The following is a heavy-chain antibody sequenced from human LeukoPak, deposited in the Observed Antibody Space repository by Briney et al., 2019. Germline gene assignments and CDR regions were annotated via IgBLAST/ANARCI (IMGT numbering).Heavy chain of an antibody. Sequence: GGSLRLSCAASGFTFSSYAMHWVRQAPGKGLEWVAVISYDGSNKYYADSVKGRFTISRDNSKNTLYLQMNSLRAEDTAVYYCARDSYYDFWSGYYTQFGYWGQGTLVTVSS. J-gene: IGHJ4*02. CDR1: GFTFSSYA. V-gene: IGHV3-30-3*01. CDR2: ISYDGSNK. CDR3: ARDSYYDFWSGYYTQFGY. D-gene: IGHD3-3*01.